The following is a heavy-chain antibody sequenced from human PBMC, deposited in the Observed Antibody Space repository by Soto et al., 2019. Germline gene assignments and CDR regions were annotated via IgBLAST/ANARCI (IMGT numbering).Heavy chain of an antibody. Sequence: SETLSLTCTVSGGSISSGDYYWSWIRQPPGKGLEWIGYIYYSGSTNYNPSLKSRVTISVDTSKKQFSLKLSSVTAADTVVYYCAISYITMVRPYYFDFWCPGTLVTLFS. CDR1: GGSISSGDYY. CDR3: AISYITMVRPYYFDF. CDR2: IYYSGST. J-gene: IGHJ4*02. V-gene: IGHV4-30-4*01. D-gene: IGHD3-10*01.